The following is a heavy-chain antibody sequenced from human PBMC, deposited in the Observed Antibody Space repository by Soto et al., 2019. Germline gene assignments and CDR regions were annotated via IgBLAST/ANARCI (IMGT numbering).Heavy chain of an antibody. Sequence: QVKLVQSGTEVKKPGASLKVSCKASGYSFATSGISRVRQAPGQGLEWMGWISVYNGNTNYDQKLHDRVTMTTDTSTTTAYLELRSLRSDDTAVYYCARAGQYYDSSGYVNWGQGTLVTVSS. CDR1: GYSFATSG. D-gene: IGHD3-22*01. CDR2: ISVYNGNT. CDR3: ARAGQYYDSSGYVN. V-gene: IGHV1-18*01. J-gene: IGHJ4*02.